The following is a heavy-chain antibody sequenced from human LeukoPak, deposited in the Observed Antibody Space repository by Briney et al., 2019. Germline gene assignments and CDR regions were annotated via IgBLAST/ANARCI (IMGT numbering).Heavy chain of an antibody. D-gene: IGHD3-9*01. CDR3: ARANDNYYYYYMDV. Sequence: KTSETLSLTCAVYGGSFSGYYWSWIRQPPGKGLEWIGEINHSGSTNYNPSLKSRVTISVDTSKNQFSLKLSSVTAADTAVYYCARANDNYYYYYMDVWGKGTTVTISS. J-gene: IGHJ6*03. V-gene: IGHV4-34*01. CDR2: INHSGST. CDR1: GGSFSGYY.